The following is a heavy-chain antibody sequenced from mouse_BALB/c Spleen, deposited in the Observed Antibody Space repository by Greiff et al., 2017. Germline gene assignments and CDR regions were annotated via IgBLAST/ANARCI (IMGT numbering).Heavy chain of an antibody. CDR3: AREDWDREYFDV. D-gene: IGHD4-1*01. CDR2: IWAGGST. CDR1: GFSLTSYG. J-gene: IGHJ1*01. V-gene: IGHV2-9*02. Sequence: VPLQESGPGLVAPSQSLSITCTVSGFSLTSYGVHWVRQPPGKGLEWLGVIWAGGSTNYNSALMSRLSISKDKSKSQVFLKMNSLQTDDTAMYYYAREDWDREYFDVWGAGTTVTVSS.